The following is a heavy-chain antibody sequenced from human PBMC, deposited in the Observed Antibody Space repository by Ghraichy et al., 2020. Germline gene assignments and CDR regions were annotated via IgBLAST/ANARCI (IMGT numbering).Heavy chain of an antibody. V-gene: IGHV3-23*01. CDR2: ISGSGVST. CDR3: VKGHNSGWYSDFDS. D-gene: IGHD6-19*01. Sequence: GGSLRLSCEASGFSFLSYAMGWVRQAPGKGLEWVASISGSGVSTEYADSVKGRFTISRANSKETVHLQMTRLRAEDTAVYYCVKGHNSGWYSDFDSWGQGTLVSVSS. CDR1: GFSFLSYA. J-gene: IGHJ4*02.